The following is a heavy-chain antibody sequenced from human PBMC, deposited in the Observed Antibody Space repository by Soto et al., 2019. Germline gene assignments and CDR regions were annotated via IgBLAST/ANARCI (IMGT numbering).Heavy chain of an antibody. CDR2: VSWNSGTM. Sequence: EVQLVESGGGLVQPGRSLRLSCAASGFSFDEYAMHWVRQAPGKGLEWVSGVSWNSGTMGYGDSVRGRFAISRDNAKNSLYLQMNSLTTEDTALYYCAKGFCSSTGCLTYSYMDVWGKGTTVTVSS. CDR3: AKGFCSSTGCLTYSYMDV. CDR1: GFSFDEYA. V-gene: IGHV3-9*01. J-gene: IGHJ6*03. D-gene: IGHD2-2*01.